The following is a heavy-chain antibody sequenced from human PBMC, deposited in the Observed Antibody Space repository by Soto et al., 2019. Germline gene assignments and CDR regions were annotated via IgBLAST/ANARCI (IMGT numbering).Heavy chain of an antibody. CDR1: GYTFTSYG. CDR3: ARLRCSSTSCYRSDYYYGMDV. Sequence: GASVKFCCKASGYTFTSYGSSWVRQAPGQGLEWMGWISAYNGNTNYAQKLQGRVTMTTDTSTSTAYMELRSLRSDDTAVYYCARLRCSSTSCYRSDYYYGMDVWGQGTTVTVSS. CDR2: ISAYNGNT. D-gene: IGHD2-2*01. J-gene: IGHJ6*02. V-gene: IGHV1-18*01.